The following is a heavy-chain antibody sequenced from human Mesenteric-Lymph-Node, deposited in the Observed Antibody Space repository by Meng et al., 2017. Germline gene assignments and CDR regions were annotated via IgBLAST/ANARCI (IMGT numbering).Heavy chain of an antibody. CDR3: ARGVAAGVDY. V-gene: IGHV1-8*01. CDR1: GYTFTSYH. Sequence: QVQMVQSGAEVKAPGASVKVSCKASGYTFTSYHINWVRQATGQGPEWMGWMSPSTDNTGYAEKFQGRVTMTRDTSISTAYMELSSLKSEDTAVYYCARGVAAGVDYWGRGSLVTVSS. D-gene: IGHD6-13*01. CDR2: MSPSTDNT. J-gene: IGHJ4*02.